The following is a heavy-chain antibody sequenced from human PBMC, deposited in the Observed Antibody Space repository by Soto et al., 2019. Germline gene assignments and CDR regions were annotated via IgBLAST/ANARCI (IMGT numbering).Heavy chain of an antibody. J-gene: IGHJ4*02. V-gene: IGHV6-1*01. D-gene: IGHD3-10*01. Sequence: PSQTLSLTCAISGGSGSSNSAAWNWIRQSPSRGLEWLGRTYYRSKWYNDYAVSVKSRITINPDTSKNQFSLQLNSVTPEDTAVYFPFYDFWSGVWMCVLLWFGELFLAHYFDYWGKGTLVTVSS. CDR2: TYYRSKWYN. CDR3: FYDFWSGVWMCVLLWFGELFLAHYFDY. CDR1: GGSGSSNSAA.